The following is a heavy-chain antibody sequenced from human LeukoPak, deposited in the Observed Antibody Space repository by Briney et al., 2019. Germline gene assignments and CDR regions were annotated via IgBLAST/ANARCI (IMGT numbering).Heavy chain of an antibody. CDR1: GDSISSGSFC. V-gene: IGHV4-61*09. J-gene: IGHJ4*02. D-gene: IGHD6-19*01. Sequence: PSETLSLTCTVSGDSISSGSFCWSWIRQPAGKGLDWIGHIYTTGSTNYNPSLKSRVTISVDTSKNQFSLKLSSVTAADTAVYYCAKDRWGAVASFDYWGQGTLVTVSS. CDR3: AKDRWGAVASFDY. CDR2: IYTTGST.